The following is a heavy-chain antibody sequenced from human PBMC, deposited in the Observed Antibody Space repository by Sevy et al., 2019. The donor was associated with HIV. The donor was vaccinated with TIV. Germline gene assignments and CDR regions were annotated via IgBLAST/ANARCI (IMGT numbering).Heavy chain of an antibody. CDR1: GFNFASYD. J-gene: IGHJ6*02. CDR2: MNTNTGNT. V-gene: IGHV1-8*02. Sequence: ASVKVSCKASGFNFASYDIYWVRQATGQGLEWMGWMNTNTGNTGFAQKFQGRATMTRNTSITTAYMELSNLRSEDTAVYYCARVSGWHLRYGMDVWGQWTTVTVSS. D-gene: IGHD6-19*01. CDR3: ARVSGWHLRYGMDV.